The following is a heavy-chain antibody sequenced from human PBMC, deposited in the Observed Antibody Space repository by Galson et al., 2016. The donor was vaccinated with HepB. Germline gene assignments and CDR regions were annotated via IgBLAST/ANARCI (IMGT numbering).Heavy chain of an antibody. V-gene: IGHV3-23*01. Sequence: SLRLSCAASQFTFNMYSMAWVRQAPGKGLEWVSSINGTGTVIYYADSVRGRFTISRDNSKNMLYLHMSSLSPEDTAVYFCAKPLSNDILRGSGLHVGGRGTTVTVSS. J-gene: IGHJ6*02. CDR2: INGTGTVI. CDR1: QFTFNMYS. CDR3: AKPLSNDILRGSGLHV. D-gene: IGHD2-8*01.